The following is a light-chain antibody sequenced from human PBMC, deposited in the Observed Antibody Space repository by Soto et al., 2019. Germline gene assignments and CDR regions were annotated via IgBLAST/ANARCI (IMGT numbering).Light chain of an antibody. CDR2: DVT. V-gene: IGLV2-14*03. CDR3: SSYTTSSTLEGV. CDR1: SSDVGCYNR. Sequence: QSALTQPASVSGSPGQSITISCTGTSSDVGCYNRVSWYQHHPGKAPKLMIYDVTIRPSGVSNHFSGSKSGNTASLTISGLQAEDEAEYYCSSYTTSSTLEGVFGTGSKVTVI. J-gene: IGLJ1*01.